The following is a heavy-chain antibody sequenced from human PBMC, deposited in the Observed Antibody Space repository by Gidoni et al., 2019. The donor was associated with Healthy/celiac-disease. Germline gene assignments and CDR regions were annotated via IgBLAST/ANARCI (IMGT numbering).Heavy chain of an antibody. CDR2: IYTSGST. J-gene: IGHJ3*02. D-gene: IGHD1-20*01. V-gene: IGHV4-61*02. CDR3: AVTGTRGDAFDI. Sequence: QVQLQESGPGLVKPSQTLSLTCTVSGGSISSGSYYWSWIRQPAGKGLEWIGRIYTSGSTNYNPSLKSRVTISVDTSKNQFSLKLSSVTAADTAVYYCAVTGTRGDAFDIWGQGTMVTVSS. CDR1: GGSISSGSYY.